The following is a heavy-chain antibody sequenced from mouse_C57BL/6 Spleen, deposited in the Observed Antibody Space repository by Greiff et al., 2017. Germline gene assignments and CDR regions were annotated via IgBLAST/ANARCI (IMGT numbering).Heavy chain of an antibody. Sequence: VQLQQSGPELVKPGASVKISCKASGYAFSSSWMNWVKQRPGKGLEWIGRIYPGDGDTNYNGKFKGKATLTAYKSSSTAYMQLSSLTSYDSAVYFCARDTTVVAHFDYWGQGTTLTVSS. D-gene: IGHD1-1*01. CDR2: IYPGDGDT. J-gene: IGHJ2*01. CDR3: ARDTTVVAHFDY. CDR1: GYAFSSSW. V-gene: IGHV1-82*01.